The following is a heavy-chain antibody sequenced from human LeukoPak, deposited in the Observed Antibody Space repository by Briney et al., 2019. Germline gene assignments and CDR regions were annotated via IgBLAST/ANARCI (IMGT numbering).Heavy chain of an antibody. D-gene: IGHD2-15*01. Sequence: SETLSLTCAVYGGSFSGYYWSWIRQPPGKGLEWIGEINHSGSTNYNPSLKSRVTISVDTSKNQFSLKLSSVTAADTAVYYCARAPGYCSGGSCYAYYMDVWGKGTTVTVSS. V-gene: IGHV4-34*01. CDR1: GGSFSGYY. J-gene: IGHJ6*03. CDR2: INHSGST. CDR3: ARAPGYCSGGSCYAYYMDV.